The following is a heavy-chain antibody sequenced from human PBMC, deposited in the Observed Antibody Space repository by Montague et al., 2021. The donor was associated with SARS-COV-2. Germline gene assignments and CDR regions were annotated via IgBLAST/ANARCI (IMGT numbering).Heavy chain of an antibody. J-gene: IGHJ6*02. V-gene: IGHV2-70*11. D-gene: IGHD3-9*01. Sequence: PALVKPTQTLTLTCTFSGFSLSTSGMCVSWIRQPPGKALEWLARIDWDDDKYYSTSLKTRLTISKDTSKHQVVPTMTNMDPVDTATYYCARIPYDILTGLSYGMDVWGQGTTVTVSS. CDR2: IDWDDDK. CDR3: ARIPYDILTGLSYGMDV. CDR1: GFSLSTSGMC.